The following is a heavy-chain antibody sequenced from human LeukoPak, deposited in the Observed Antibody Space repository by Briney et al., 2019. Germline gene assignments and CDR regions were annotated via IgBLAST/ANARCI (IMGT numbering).Heavy chain of an antibody. CDR1: GFTFSSYA. J-gene: IGHJ4*02. D-gene: IGHD6-13*01. Sequence: GGSLRLSCSGSGFTFSSYAMHWVRQAPGKGLEYVSAISSNGGSTYYADSVKGRFTISRDNSKNTLYLQMSSLRAEDTAVYYCVKGYSTSWYYFDYWGQGALVTVSS. CDR3: VKGYSTSWYYFDY. V-gene: IGHV3-64D*06. CDR2: ISSNGGST.